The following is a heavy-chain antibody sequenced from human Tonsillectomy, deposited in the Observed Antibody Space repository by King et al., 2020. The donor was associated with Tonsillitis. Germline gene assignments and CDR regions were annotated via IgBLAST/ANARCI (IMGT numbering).Heavy chain of an antibody. D-gene: IGHD3-9*01. CDR3: ARVYYDILTGYLEFDY. V-gene: IGHV4-31*03. Sequence: VQLQESGPGLVKPSQTLSLTCTVSGGSISSGGYYWSWIRQHPGKGLEWIGYIYYSGGTYYNPSLKSRVTISVDTSKNQFSLKLSSVTAADTAVYYCARVYYDILTGYLEFDYWGQGTLVTASS. CDR1: GGSISSGGYY. CDR2: IYYSGGT. J-gene: IGHJ4*02.